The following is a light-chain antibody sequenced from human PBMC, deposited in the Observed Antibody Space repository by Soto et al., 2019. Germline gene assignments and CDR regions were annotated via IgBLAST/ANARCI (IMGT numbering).Light chain of an antibody. CDR1: QSLVNSDGNTY. Sequence: DVVMTQSPLSLSVTLGQPASISCTSSQSLVNSDGNTYLNWFQQRPGQSPRRLIYKVSNRDSGVPDRFSGSGSGTDFILKISRVEAEDVGVYYCMQGTHWPRTFGQGTKVEIK. V-gene: IGKV2-30*01. J-gene: IGKJ1*01. CDR3: MQGTHWPRT. CDR2: KVS.